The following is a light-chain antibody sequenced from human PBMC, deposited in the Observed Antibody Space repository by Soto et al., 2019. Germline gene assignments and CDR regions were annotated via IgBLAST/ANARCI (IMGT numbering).Light chain of an antibody. CDR1: QGITNH. CDR2: AAS. Sequence: DIQMTQSPSSLSASVGDRVTITCRASQGITNHLAWYQQQPGKVPKLLIYAASTLQSGVPSRFSGSGSGTDFTLTIRSLQPDDVATYYCQKYNSAPWTFGQGTKVEIK. J-gene: IGKJ1*01. V-gene: IGKV1-27*01. CDR3: QKYNSAPWT.